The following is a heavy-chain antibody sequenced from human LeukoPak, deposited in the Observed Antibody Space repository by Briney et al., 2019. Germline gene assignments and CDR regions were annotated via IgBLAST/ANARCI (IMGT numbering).Heavy chain of an antibody. Sequence: GASVKVSCKASGYTFTSYYMHWVRQAPGRGLEWMGWVNPNSGGTNYAQKFQGRVTMTRDTSISTAYMELSRLRSDDTAVYYCARDVRYYDFWSGYYPYYFDYWGQGTLVTVSS. V-gene: IGHV1-2*02. D-gene: IGHD3-3*01. CDR1: GYTFTSYY. CDR2: VNPNSGGT. CDR3: ARDVRYYDFWSGYYPYYFDY. J-gene: IGHJ4*02.